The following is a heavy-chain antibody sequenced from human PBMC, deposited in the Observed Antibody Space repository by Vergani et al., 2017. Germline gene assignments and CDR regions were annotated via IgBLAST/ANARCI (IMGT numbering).Heavy chain of an antibody. CDR1: GFTVSSNY. V-gene: IGHV3-66*01. J-gene: IGHJ4*02. CDR3: ARARWDTVTASYYFDY. CDR2: IYSGGST. D-gene: IGHD4-17*01. Sequence: EVQLVESGGGLVQPGGSLRLSCAASGFTVSSNYMSWVRQAPGKGLEWVSVIYSGGSTYYAESVKGRFTISRDNSKNTLYLQMNSLRAEDTAVYYCARARWDTVTASYYFDYWGQGTLVTVSS.